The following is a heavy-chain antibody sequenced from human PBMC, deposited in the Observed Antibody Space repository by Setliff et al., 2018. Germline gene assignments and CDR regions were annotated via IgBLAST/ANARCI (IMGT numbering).Heavy chain of an antibody. D-gene: IGHD5-18*01. J-gene: IGHJ6*03. CDR1: GYTFNNYF. V-gene: IGHV1-69*05. CDR3: SREGVDTRSSTDYRYYMDV. CDR2: TIPSFGST. Sequence: SVKVSCKASGYTFNNYFLHWVRQAPGQGLEWMGGTIPSFGSTNYAQKFQDRVTIITDESTSTAYMELSSLRTEDKAVYYCSREGVDTRSSTDYRYYMDVWGKGTTVTVSS.